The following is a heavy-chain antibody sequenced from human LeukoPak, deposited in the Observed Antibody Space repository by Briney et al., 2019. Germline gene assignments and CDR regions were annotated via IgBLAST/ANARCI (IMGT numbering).Heavy chain of an antibody. D-gene: IGHD1-1*01. V-gene: IGHV1-18*01. CDR3: AREVTTGTMTPLTGNYYYYGMDV. Sequence: GASVKVSCKASGYTFTSYGISWVRQAPGQGLEWMGWISAYNGNTNYAQKLQGRVTMTTDTSTSTAYMELRSLRSDDTAVYYCAREVTTGTMTPLTGNYYYYGMDVWGQGTTVTVSS. CDR1: GYTFTSYG. CDR2: ISAYNGNT. J-gene: IGHJ6*02.